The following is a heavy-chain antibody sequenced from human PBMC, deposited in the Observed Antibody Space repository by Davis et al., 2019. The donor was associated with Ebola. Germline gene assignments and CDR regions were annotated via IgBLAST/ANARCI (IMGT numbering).Heavy chain of an antibody. CDR2: IWYDGSNK. V-gene: IGHV3-33*01. J-gene: IGHJ4*02. D-gene: IGHD5-12*01. Sequence: GESLKISCAASGFTFSSYGMHWVRQAPGKGLEWVAVIWYDGSNKYYADSVKGRFTISRDNAKNSLYLQMNSLRAEDTAVYYCARVFYRWAATIYYFDYWGQGTLVTVSS. CDR3: ARVFYRWAATIYYFDY. CDR1: GFTFSSYG.